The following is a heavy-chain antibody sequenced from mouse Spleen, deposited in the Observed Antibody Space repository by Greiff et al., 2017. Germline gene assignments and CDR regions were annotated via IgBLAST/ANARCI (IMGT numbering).Heavy chain of an antibody. CDR1: GYTFTDYE. CDR2: IDPETGGT. Sequence: QVQLKQSGAELVRPGASVTLSCKASGYTFTDYEMHWVKQTPVHGLEWIGAIDPETGGTAYNQKFKGKAILTADKSSSTAYMELRSLTSEDSAVYYCTRGSQPRHYGNYNWYFDVWGAGTTVTVSS. V-gene: IGHV1-15*01. D-gene: IGHD2-1*01. CDR3: TRGSQPRHYGNYNWYFDV. J-gene: IGHJ1*01.